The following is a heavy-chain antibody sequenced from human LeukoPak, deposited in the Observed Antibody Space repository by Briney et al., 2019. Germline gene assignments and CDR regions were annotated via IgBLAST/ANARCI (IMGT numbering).Heavy chain of an antibody. D-gene: IGHD3-22*01. J-gene: IGHJ4*02. Sequence: GGSLRLSCAASGFTFRSYAMSWVRQAPGKGLEWVSTISAGGGSTYYADSVKGRFTISRDNSKNTLYLQMNSLRAEDTAVYYCAKMNAKYYDSSGYYVDYWGQGTLVTVSS. CDR1: GFTFRSYA. CDR2: ISAGGGST. V-gene: IGHV3-23*01. CDR3: AKMNAKYYDSSGYYVDY.